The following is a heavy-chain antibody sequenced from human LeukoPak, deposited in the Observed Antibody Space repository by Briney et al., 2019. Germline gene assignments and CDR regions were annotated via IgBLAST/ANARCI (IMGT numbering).Heavy chain of an antibody. CDR2: IYTSGST. D-gene: IGHD3-16*01. J-gene: IGHJ3*02. Sequence: SETLSLTCTVSAGSISTYYWIWIRQPAGKGLEWIGRIYTSGSTNYNPSLKSRVTMSVDTYKNPFFLKLSSVAAADTAVYFCARDYEDAFDIWGQGTMVTVSS. CDR1: AGSISTYY. V-gene: IGHV4-4*07. CDR3: ARDYEDAFDI.